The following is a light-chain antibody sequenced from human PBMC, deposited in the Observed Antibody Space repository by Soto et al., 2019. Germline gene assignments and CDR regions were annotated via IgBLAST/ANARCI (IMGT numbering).Light chain of an antibody. Sequence: QSVLTQPPSASGSPGQSVTISCTGTSSDIGAYNYVSWYQQHPGKAPKLIIYEVSKRPSGVPDRFSGSKSGNTASLTVSGLQSEDEADYYGSSYTRIFEVFGTGNKVTV. CDR2: EVS. CDR1: SSDIGAYNY. CDR3: SSYTRIFEV. V-gene: IGLV2-8*01. J-gene: IGLJ1*01.